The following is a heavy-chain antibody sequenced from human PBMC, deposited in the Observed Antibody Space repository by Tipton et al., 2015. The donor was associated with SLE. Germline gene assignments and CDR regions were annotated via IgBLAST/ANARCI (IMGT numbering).Heavy chain of an antibody. CDR2: INHSGST. V-gene: IGHV4-34*01. Sequence: TLSLTCAVSGGSISSGGYYWSWIRQPPGKGLEWIGEINHSGSTNYNPSLKSRVTISVDTSKNQFSLKLSSVTAADTAVYYCARGSPYSGYDRGYFDYWGQGTLVTVSS. CDR3: ARGSPYSGYDRGYFDY. CDR1: GGSISSGGYY. D-gene: IGHD5-12*01. J-gene: IGHJ4*02.